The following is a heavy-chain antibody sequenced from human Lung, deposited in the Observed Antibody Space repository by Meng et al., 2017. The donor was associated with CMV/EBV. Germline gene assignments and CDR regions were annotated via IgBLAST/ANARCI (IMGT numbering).Heavy chain of an antibody. J-gene: IGHJ4*02. CDR1: GGSLRIRNW. CDR2: IYHSGST. V-gene: IGHV4-4*02. Sequence: QVPLQEPGPGLVKPSGPLSLPSAVSGGSLRIRNWWSWVRQPPGKGLEWIGEIYHSGSTNYNPSLKSRVTISVDESKNQFSLRLSSVTAADTAVYYCARVGAYCGGDCYHPRWGQGTLVTVSS. D-gene: IGHD2-21*02. CDR3: ARVGAYCGGDCYHPR.